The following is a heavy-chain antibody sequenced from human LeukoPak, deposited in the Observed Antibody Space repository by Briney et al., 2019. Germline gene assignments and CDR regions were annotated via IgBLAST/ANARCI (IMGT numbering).Heavy chain of an antibody. V-gene: IGHV3-74*01. CDR2: IDADGNSS. Sequence: GGSLILSCAAPGFAFSNHWMAWVRQAPGKGLVWVSRIDADGNSSGYADYVEDLFTSSRVNTENTLYLEMISLRAEDTAVYYCVRSCSISGSCYGWFDPWGQGTLVTVSS. D-gene: IGHD2-2*01. CDR1: GFAFSNHW. CDR3: VRSCSISGSCYGWFDP. J-gene: IGHJ5*02.